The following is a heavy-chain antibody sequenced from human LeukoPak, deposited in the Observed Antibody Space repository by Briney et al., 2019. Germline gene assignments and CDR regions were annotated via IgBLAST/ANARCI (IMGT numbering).Heavy chain of an antibody. D-gene: IGHD3-22*01. CDR3: AKDLISHSSGHYPADAFDI. CDR1: GFTFSSYA. J-gene: IGHJ3*02. CDR2: ISGSGGST. V-gene: IGHV3-23*01. Sequence: EGSLRLSCAASGFTFSSYAMSWVRQAPGKGLEWVSAISGSGGSTYYADSVKGRFTISRDNSKNTLYLQMNSLRAEDTAVYYCAKDLISHSSGHYPADAFDIWGQGTMVTVSS.